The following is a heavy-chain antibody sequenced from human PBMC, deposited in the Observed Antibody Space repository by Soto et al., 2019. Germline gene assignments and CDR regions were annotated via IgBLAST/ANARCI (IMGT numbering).Heavy chain of an antibody. CDR1: GFTFSNYA. Sequence: GGSLRLSCAASGFTFSNYAMSWVRQAPGKGLEWVSAIGGSGDWTYYADSVKGRFTISRDNSKNTLSLQMISLRAEDTAVYYCEKAPRGRSYYYSSGYYEAFDYWGQGTLVTVSS. CDR2: IGGSGDWT. CDR3: EKAPRGRSYYYSSGYYEAFDY. D-gene: IGHD3-22*01. J-gene: IGHJ4*02. V-gene: IGHV3-23*01.